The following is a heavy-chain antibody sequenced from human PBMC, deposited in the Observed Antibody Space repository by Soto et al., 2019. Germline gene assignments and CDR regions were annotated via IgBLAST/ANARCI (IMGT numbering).Heavy chain of an antibody. Sequence: ASVKVSCKASGYTFTSYAMHWVRQAPGQRLERMGWINAGNGSTKYSQKFQGRVTITRDTSASTAYMELSSLRSEDTAVYYCALAYCGCDCSSPNAFDIWGQGTMVTVSS. V-gene: IGHV1-3*01. D-gene: IGHD2-21*02. CDR3: ALAYCGCDCSSPNAFDI. J-gene: IGHJ3*02. CDR2: INAGNGST. CDR1: GYTFTSYA.